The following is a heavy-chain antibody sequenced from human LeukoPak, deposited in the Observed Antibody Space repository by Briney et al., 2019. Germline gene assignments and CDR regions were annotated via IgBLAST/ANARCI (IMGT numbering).Heavy chain of an antibody. D-gene: IGHD6-19*01. CDR2: ISGSGGST. V-gene: IGHV3-23*01. Sequence: SGGSLRLSCVASGFTFSSYAMSWVRQAPGKGLEWVSAISGSGGSTYYADSVKGRFTISRDNSKNTLYLQMNSLRAEDTAVYYCAKAPYSSGWYYFDYWGQGTLVTVSS. J-gene: IGHJ4*02. CDR3: AKAPYSSGWYYFDY. CDR1: GFTFSSYA.